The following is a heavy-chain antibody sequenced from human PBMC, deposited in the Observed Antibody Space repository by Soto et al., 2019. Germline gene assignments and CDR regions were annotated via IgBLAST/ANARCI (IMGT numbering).Heavy chain of an antibody. CDR3: ARVAIAVADYWFDP. CDR1: GGSISSNY. J-gene: IGHJ5*02. V-gene: IGHV4-59*01. Sequence: SETLSLTCTVSGGSISSNYWSWIRQSPGKGLEWVGYILYSGSASYNPSLQSRVTISLDTSKNQISLKLNSVTAADTAVYSYARVAIAVADYWFDPWGQGTLVTVSS. D-gene: IGHD6-19*01. CDR2: ILYSGSA.